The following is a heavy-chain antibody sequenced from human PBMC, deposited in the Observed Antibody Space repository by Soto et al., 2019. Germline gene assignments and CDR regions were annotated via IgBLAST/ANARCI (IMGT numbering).Heavy chain of an antibody. D-gene: IGHD2-15*01. Sequence: QVQLVQSGAEVKKPGSSVKVSCKASGGTFSSYAISWVRQAPGQGLEWMGGIIPIFGTANYAQKLQGRVTITADESTSTAYMELSSLRSEDTAVYYFARETSDCSGGSCYYYYYGMDFWGQGTTVTVSS. CDR1: GGTFSSYA. CDR3: ARETSDCSGGSCYYYYYGMDF. V-gene: IGHV1-69*01. J-gene: IGHJ6*02. CDR2: IIPIFGTA.